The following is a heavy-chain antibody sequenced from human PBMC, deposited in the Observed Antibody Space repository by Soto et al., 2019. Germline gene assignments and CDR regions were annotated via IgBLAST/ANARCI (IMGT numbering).Heavy chain of an antibody. V-gene: IGHV5-51*01. CDR1: GYSFTIYW. CDR3: ARHGYSSSWYAGNWFDP. J-gene: IGHJ5*02. Sequence: GESLKISCKGSGYSFTIYWIGWVRQMPGKGLEWMGIIYPGDSDTRYSPSFQGQVTISADKSISTAYLQWSSLKASDTAMYYCARHGYSSSWYAGNWFDPWGQGTLVTVSS. D-gene: IGHD6-13*01. CDR2: IYPGDSDT.